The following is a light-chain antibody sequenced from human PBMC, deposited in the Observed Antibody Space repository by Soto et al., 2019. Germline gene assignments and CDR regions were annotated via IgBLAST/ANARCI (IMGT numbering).Light chain of an antibody. CDR2: DVS. CDR3: CSYAGRGTLYV. Sequence: QSVLTQPRSVSGSPGQSVTISCPGTSTDFGGYNYVSWYQQHPGKVPQLMLYDVSKRPSGVPNRFSGSKSGNTASLTISGLQAEDEADYYCCSYAGRGTLYVFGSGTKVTVL. J-gene: IGLJ1*01. V-gene: IGLV2-11*01. CDR1: STDFGGYNY.